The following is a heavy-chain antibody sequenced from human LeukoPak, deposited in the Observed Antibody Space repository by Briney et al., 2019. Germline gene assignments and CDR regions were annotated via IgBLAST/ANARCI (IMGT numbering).Heavy chain of an antibody. CDR3: ARGYCSGGSCWFDY. CDR1: GGSISSYY. V-gene: IGHV4-59*01. D-gene: IGHD2-15*01. Sequence: SETLSLTCTVSGGSISSYYWSWIRQPPGKGLEWIGYIYYSGSTDYNPSLKSRVTISVDTSKNQFSLKLSSVTAADTAVYYCARGYCSGGSCWFDYWGQGTLVTVSS. CDR2: IYYSGST. J-gene: IGHJ4*02.